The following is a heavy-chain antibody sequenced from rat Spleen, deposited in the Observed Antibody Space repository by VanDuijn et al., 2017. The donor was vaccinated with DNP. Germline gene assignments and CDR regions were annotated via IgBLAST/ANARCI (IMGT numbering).Heavy chain of an antibody. CDR3: ARQDYSNYNYFDY. Sequence: EVQLVESGGDLVQPGRSLNIYCVASGFTFNNYWMTWIRQVPGKGLEWVATITSSGGTTFYPDSVKGRFTISRDNAKNTLYLQMNSLGSEDTATYYCARQDYSNYNYFDYWGQGVMVTVSS. CDR2: ITSSGGTT. J-gene: IGHJ2*01. V-gene: IGHV5-31*01. D-gene: IGHD1-2*01. CDR1: GFTFNNYW.